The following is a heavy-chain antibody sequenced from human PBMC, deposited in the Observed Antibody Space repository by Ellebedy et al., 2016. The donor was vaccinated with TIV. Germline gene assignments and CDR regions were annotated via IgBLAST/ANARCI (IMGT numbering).Heavy chain of an antibody. J-gene: IGHJ4*02. CDR1: GFTFSSYW. CDR2: ITTDGSTT. CDR3: ARRSCIGTSCYYDY. D-gene: IGHD2-2*01. V-gene: IGHV3-74*01. Sequence: GGSLRLSXAASGFTFSSYWMHWVRQAPGKGLVWVSLITTDGSTTIYADSVKGRFTISRDNAKNTLYLQMNSLRAEDTAVYYCARRSCIGTSCYYDYWGQGTLVTVSS.